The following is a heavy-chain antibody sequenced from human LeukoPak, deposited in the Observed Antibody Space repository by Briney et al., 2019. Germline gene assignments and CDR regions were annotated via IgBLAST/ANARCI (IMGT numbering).Heavy chain of an antibody. J-gene: IGHJ4*02. V-gene: IGHV4-39*07. CDR3: ARGRPVWYYYDSSGYYFDY. D-gene: IGHD3-22*01. CDR1: GGSISSSRYY. CDR2: IYYSGST. Sequence: PSETLSLTCTVSGGSISSSRYYWGWIRQPPGKGLEWIGSIYYSGSTYYNPSLKSRVTISVDTSKNQFSLKLSSVTAADTAVYYCARGRPVWYYYDSSGYYFDYWGQGTLVTVSS.